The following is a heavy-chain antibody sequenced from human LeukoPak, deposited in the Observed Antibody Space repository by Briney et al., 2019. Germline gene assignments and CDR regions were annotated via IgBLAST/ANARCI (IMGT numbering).Heavy chain of an antibody. Sequence: GGSLRLSCAASGFTFSSYAMSWVRQAPGKWLEWVSAISGSGGSTYYADSVKGRFTISRDNSKNTLYLQMDSLRAEDTAVYYCAKVSVTMIVVVTSYAFDIWGQGTMVTVSS. V-gene: IGHV3-23*01. CDR1: GFTFSSYA. CDR2: ISGSGGST. CDR3: AKVSVTMIVVVTSYAFDI. D-gene: IGHD3-22*01. J-gene: IGHJ3*02.